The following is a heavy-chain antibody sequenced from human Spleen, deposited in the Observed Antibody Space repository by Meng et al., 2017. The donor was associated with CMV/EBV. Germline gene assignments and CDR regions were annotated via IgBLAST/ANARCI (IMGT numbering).Heavy chain of an antibody. V-gene: IGHV4-31*03. CDR2: IYYSGST. CDR3: ARGNPAYSGTLFDF. D-gene: IGHD1-26*01. Sequence: SETLSLTCTVSGGSISSGGYYWSWIRQHPGKGLEWIGYIYYSGSTYYNPSLKSRVTISVDTSKNQFSLKLSSVTAADTAVYFCARGNPAYSGTLFDFWGQGTLVTVSS. J-gene: IGHJ4*02. CDR1: GGSISSGGYY.